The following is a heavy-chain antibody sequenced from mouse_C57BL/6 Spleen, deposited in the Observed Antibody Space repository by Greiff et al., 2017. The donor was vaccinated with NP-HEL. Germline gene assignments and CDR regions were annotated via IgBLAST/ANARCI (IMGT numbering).Heavy chain of an antibody. Sequence: VQLQQPGAELVKPGASVKLSCKASGYTFTSYWMHWVKQSLGQGLEWIGMIHPNSGSTNYNEKFKSKATLTVDKSSSTAYMQLSSLTSEDSAVYYCARSGDNDYDGYYFDYWGQGTTLTVSS. D-gene: IGHD2-4*01. V-gene: IGHV1-64*01. CDR2: IHPNSGST. CDR3: ARSGDNDYDGYYFDY. CDR1: GYTFTSYW. J-gene: IGHJ2*01.